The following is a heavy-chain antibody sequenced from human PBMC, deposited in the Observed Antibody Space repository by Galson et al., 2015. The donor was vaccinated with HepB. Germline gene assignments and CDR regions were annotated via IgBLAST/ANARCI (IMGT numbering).Heavy chain of an antibody. CDR2: IYPGDSDT. J-gene: IGHJ5*02. Sequence: QSGAEVKKPGESLKISCKGSGYSFTSYWIGWVRQMPGKGLEWMGIIYPGDSDTRYSPSFQGQVTISADKSISTAYLKLSSMTAADTAMYYCTRRNYFGSGSYHNWLDPWGQGTLVSVSS. CDR3: TRRNYFGSGSYHNWLDP. V-gene: IGHV5-51*03. D-gene: IGHD3-10*01. CDR1: GYSFTSYW.